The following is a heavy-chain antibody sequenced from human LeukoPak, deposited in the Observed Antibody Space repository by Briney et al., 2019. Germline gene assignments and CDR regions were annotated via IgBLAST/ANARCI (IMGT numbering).Heavy chain of an antibody. CDR1: GFTFSSYS. Sequence: GGSLRLSCAASGFTFSSYSMNWVRQAPGKGLEWVSSISSSSSYIYYADSVKGRFTISRDNAKNSLYLQMNSLRAEDTAVYYCAREPPIAVADGGLDYWGQGTLVTVSS. CDR2: ISSSSSYI. D-gene: IGHD6-19*01. CDR3: AREPPIAVADGGLDY. J-gene: IGHJ4*02. V-gene: IGHV3-21*01.